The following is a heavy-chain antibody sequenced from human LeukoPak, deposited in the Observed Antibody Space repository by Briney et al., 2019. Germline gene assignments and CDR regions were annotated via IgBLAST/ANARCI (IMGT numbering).Heavy chain of an antibody. Sequence: GGSLRLSCAASGFTFSSYSMNWVRQAPGKGLEWVSAISGSGGSTYYADSVKGRFTISRDNSKNTLYLQMNSLRAEDTAVYYCAKEGSGRYYYYYMDVWGKGTTVTVSS. CDR3: AKEGSGRYYYYYMDV. D-gene: IGHD5-12*01. CDR2: ISGSGGST. J-gene: IGHJ6*03. V-gene: IGHV3-23*01. CDR1: GFTFSSYS.